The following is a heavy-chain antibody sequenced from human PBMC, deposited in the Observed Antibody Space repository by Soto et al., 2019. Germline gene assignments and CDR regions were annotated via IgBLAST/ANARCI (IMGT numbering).Heavy chain of an antibody. CDR3: ARGGGTILAPLP. CDR1: GYTFTGYF. D-gene: IGHD1-1*01. Sequence: ASVKVSCKASGYTFTGYFMHWVRQAPGQGLEWMGWINPNSGATKYAQKFQGRVTLSRDTSIRTAYMELTGLRSDDTAVYYCARGGGTILAPLPWGQGTQVAVSS. V-gene: IGHV1-2*02. CDR2: INPNSGAT. J-gene: IGHJ5*02.